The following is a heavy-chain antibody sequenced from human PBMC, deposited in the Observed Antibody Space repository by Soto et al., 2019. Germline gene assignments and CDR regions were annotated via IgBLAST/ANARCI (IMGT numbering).Heavy chain of an antibody. J-gene: IGHJ6*02. D-gene: IGHD4-4*01. CDR3: ARDHFDAVTTGYYYYGMDV. V-gene: IGHV4-30-4*01. CDR2: IYYSGST. Sequence: PSETLSLTCTVSGGSISSGDYYWSWIRQPPGKGLEWIGYIYYSGSTYYNPSLKSRVTISVDTSKNQFSLKLSSVTAADTAVYYCARDHFDAVTTGYYYYGMDVWGQGTTVTVSS. CDR1: GGSISSGDYY.